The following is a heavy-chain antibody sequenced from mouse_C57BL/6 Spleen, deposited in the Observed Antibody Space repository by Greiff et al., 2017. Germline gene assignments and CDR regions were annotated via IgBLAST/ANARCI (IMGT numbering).Heavy chain of an antibody. D-gene: IGHD1-1*01. V-gene: IGHV1-55*01. CDR1: GYTFTSYW. J-gene: IGHJ2*01. Sequence: QVQLQQPGAELVKPGASVKMSCKASGYTFTSYWITWVKQRPGQGLEWIGDIYPGSGSTNYNEKFKSKATLTVATSSSTAYMQLSSLTSEDSAVYYCARSITTVVAKCYFDYWGQGTTLTVSS. CDR2: IYPGSGST. CDR3: ARSITTVVAKCYFDY.